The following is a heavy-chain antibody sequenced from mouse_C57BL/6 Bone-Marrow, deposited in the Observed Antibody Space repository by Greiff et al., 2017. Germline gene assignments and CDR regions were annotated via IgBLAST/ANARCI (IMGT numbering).Heavy chain of an antibody. D-gene: IGHD2-2*01. V-gene: IGHV1-54*01. CDR3: ARPIYYGYGRYFDV. CDR2: INPGSGGT. CDR1: GYAFTNYL. Sequence: VQLQQSGAELVRPGTSVKVSCKASGYAFTNYLIEWVKQRPEQGLEWIGVINPGSGGTNYNEKFKGKATLTADKPSSTAYMQLSSLTSEDSAVYFCARPIYYGYGRYFDVWGTGTTVTVSS. J-gene: IGHJ1*03.